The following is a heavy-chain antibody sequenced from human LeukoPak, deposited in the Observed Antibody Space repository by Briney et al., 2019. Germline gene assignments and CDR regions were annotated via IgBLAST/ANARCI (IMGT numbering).Heavy chain of an antibody. CDR2: ISWNSGSI. CDR3: AKGFRPNWSSGYVTYFDY. CDR1: GFTFDDYA. V-gene: IGHV3-9*01. D-gene: IGHD3-22*01. J-gene: IGHJ4*02. Sequence: SGGSLRLSCAASGFTFDDYAMHWVRQAPGKGLEWVSGISWNSGSIGYADSVKGRFTISRDNAKNSLYLQIISLRAEDTALYYCAKGFRPNWSSGYVTYFDYWGQGTLVTVSS.